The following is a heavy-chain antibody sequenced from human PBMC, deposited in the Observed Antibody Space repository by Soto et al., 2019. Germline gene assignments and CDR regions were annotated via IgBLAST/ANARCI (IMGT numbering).Heavy chain of an antibody. CDR3: ARGRSGELVVFY. J-gene: IGHJ4*02. CDR1: GYTFTGYY. V-gene: IGHV1-2*02. D-gene: IGHD1-7*01. Sequence: QVQLVQSGAEVKKSGASVKVSCKASGYTFTGYYIHWVRQAPGQGLEWMGEISPNSGVTKYAQKFQSRVTMTRDTSISTVYLELTNLSPDDTAVYYCARGRSGELVVFYWGQGTLVTVYS. CDR2: ISPNSGVT.